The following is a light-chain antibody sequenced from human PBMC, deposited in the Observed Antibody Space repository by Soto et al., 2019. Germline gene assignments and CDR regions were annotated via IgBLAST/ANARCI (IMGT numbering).Light chain of an antibody. CDR1: QGISSA. V-gene: IGKV1D-13*01. J-gene: IGKJ1*01. Sequence: AIQLTQSPSSLSASVGDRVTITCRASQGISSALAWYQQKPGKAPELLIYDASSLESGVPSRFSGSGSGTDFTLAISSLQPEDFATYYCQQFNNYPWTFGQGTKVEI. CDR2: DAS. CDR3: QQFNNYPWT.